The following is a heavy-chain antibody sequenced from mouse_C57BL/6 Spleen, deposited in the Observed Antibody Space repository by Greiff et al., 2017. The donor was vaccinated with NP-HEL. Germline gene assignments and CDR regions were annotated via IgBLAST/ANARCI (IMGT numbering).Heavy chain of an antibody. Sequence: QVQLQQSGAELVMPGASVKLSCKASGYTFTSYWMHWVKQRPGQGLEWIGEIDPSDSYTTYNQKFKGKSTLTVDKSSSTAYMQLSSLTSEDSAVYYCARKADYDSLFAYWGQGTLVTVSA. CDR3: ARKADYDSLFAY. CDR1: GYTFTSYW. J-gene: IGHJ3*01. CDR2: IDPSDSYT. V-gene: IGHV1-69*01. D-gene: IGHD2-4*01.